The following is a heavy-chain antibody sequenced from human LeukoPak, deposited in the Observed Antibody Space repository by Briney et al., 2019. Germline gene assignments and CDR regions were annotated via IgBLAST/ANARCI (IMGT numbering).Heavy chain of an antibody. V-gene: IGHV3-53*01. CDR3: ARGRFGDFYMDV. CDR1: GFTVSSNY. Sequence: GGSLRLSCAASGFTVSSNYMSWVRQAPGKGLEWVSVIYSGGSTYYADSVKGRFTISRDNSKNTLYLQMNSLRAEDTAVYYCARGRFGDFYMDVWGKGTTVTISS. J-gene: IGHJ6*03. CDR2: IYSGGST. D-gene: IGHD3-10*01.